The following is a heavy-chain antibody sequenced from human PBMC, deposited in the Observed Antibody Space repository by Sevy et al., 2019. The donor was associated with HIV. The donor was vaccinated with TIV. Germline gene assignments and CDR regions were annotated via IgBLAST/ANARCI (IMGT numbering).Heavy chain of an antibody. J-gene: IGHJ4*02. CDR3: VRTVAADY. Sequence: GESLKISCAASGFTFSNYAMSWVRQAPGKGLEWVSAISSSGGSTYYADSVKGRFTISRDNSKNTLYLQMNSLRAEDTAIYYCVRTVAADYWGQGTLVTVSS. V-gene: IGHV3-23*01. D-gene: IGHD6-19*01. CDR1: GFTFSNYA. CDR2: ISSSGGST.